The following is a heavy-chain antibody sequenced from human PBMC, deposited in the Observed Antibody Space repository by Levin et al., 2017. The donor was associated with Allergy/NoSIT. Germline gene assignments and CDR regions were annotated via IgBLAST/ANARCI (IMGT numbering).Heavy chain of an antibody. D-gene: IGHD4/OR15-4a*01. CDR2: IYYSGST. CDR3: ARDYGDDGFDY. CDR1: GGSISSYY. J-gene: IGHJ4*02. Sequence: PSETLSLTCTVSGGSISSYYWSWIRQPPGKGLEWIGYIYYSGSTNYNPSLKSRVTISVDTSKNQFSLKLSSVTAADTAVYYCARDYGDDGFDYWGQGTLVTVSS. V-gene: IGHV4-59*01.